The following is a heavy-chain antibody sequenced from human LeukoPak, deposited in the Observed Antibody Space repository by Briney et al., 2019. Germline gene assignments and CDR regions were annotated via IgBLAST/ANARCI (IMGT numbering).Heavy chain of an antibody. J-gene: IGHJ4*02. CDR3: ARGGGSGYSYG. CDR1: GGSISSYY. CDR2: LYYSGST. Sequence: ETLSLTCTVSGGSISSYYWSWIRQPPGKGLEWIGYLYYSGSTNYNPSLKSRVTISVDTSKNQFSLKLTSVTAADTAVYYCARGGGSGYSYGWGQGTLVTVSS. D-gene: IGHD5-18*01. V-gene: IGHV4-59*01.